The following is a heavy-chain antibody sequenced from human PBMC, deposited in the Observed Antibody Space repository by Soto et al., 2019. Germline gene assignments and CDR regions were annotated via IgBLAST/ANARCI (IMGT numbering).Heavy chain of an antibody. D-gene: IGHD6-19*01. V-gene: IGHV4-4*02. CDR2: IYHSGST. CDR3: ARDMGIALDERGTDWFDP. CDR1: GGSISSSNW. J-gene: IGHJ5*02. Sequence: SETLSLTCAVSGGSISSSNWWSWVRQPPGKGLEWIGEIYHSGSTNYNPSLKSRVTISVDKSKNQFSLKLSSVTAADTAVYYCARDMGIALDERGTDWFDPWGQGTLVTVSS.